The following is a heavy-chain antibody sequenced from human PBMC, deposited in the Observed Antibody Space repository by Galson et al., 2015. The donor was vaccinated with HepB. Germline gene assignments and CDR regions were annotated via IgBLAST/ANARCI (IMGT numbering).Heavy chain of an antibody. CDR1: GGTFSSYA. Sequence: SVKVSCKASGGTFSSYAISWVRQAPGQGLEWMGRIIPILGIANYAQKFQGRVTITADKSTSTAYMELSSLRSEDTAVYYCARDQTARGNSGIDYWGQGTLVTVSS. CDR3: ARDQTARGNSGIDY. CDR2: IIPILGIA. V-gene: IGHV1-69*04. D-gene: IGHD4-23*01. J-gene: IGHJ4*02.